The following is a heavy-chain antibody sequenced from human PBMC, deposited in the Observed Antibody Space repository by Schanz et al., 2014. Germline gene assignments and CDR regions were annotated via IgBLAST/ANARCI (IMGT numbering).Heavy chain of an antibody. CDR2: IHYSEST. CDR1: NVSISSYY. J-gene: IGHJ3*02. CDR3: ARARGWELQSNAFDI. V-gene: IGHV4-59*01. D-gene: IGHD1-26*01. Sequence: QVQLQESGPGLVKPSETLSLTCTVSNVSISSYYWSWIRQPPGKGLEWIWYIHYSESTNYKASLKSRITISAHTSQTQFSLKLTSVTAADTAVYYCARARGWELQSNAFDIWGQGTMVTVSS.